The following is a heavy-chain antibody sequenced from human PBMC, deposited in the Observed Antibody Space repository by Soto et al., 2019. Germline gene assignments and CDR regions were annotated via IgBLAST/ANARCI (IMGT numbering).Heavy chain of an antibody. D-gene: IGHD3-3*02. CDR2: INHSGST. CDR3: ARSHSFDGSIYHYYFDF. CDR1: GGSFSGYY. V-gene: IGHV4-34*01. Sequence: SEILSLTCAVYGGSFSGYYWSCIRQPPGKGLEWIGEINHSGSTNYNPSLKSRVTMSVDMPNNEFSLDLTSVTAADTAVYYCARSHSFDGSIYHYYFDFWGQGTLVTVSS. J-gene: IGHJ4*02.